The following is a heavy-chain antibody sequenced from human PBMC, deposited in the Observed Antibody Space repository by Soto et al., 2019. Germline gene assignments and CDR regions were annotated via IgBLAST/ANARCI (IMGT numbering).Heavy chain of an antibody. CDR1: GGSISSGGYY. J-gene: IGHJ4*02. Sequence: SETLSLTCTVSGGSISSGGYYWSWIRQHPGKGLEWIGYIYYSGSTYYNPSLKSRVTISVDTSKNQFSLKLSFVTAADTAVYYCASYDFWSGYQVDYWGQGTLVTVSS. CDR3: ASYDFWSGYQVDY. V-gene: IGHV4-31*03. D-gene: IGHD3-3*01. CDR2: IYYSGST.